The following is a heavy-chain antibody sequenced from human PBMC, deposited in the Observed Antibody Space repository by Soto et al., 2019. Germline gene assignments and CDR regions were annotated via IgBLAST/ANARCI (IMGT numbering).Heavy chain of an antibody. J-gene: IGHJ4*02. CDR2: ISYDGSDE. CDR3: AREQISGDYSDQFDY. V-gene: IGHV3-30*03. CDR1: GFTFSSNG. Sequence: QVQLVESGGGVVQPGRSLRLSCAASGFTFSSNGMHWVRQAPGKGLERVAVISYDGSDEYYADSVKGRFTXXXANYKXXXXXXXXXXXXXXXXVYYCAREQISGDYSDQFDYWGQGTLVTVSS. D-gene: IGHD3-10*01.